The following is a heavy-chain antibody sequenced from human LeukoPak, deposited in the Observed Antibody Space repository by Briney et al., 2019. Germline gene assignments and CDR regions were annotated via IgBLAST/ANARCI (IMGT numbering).Heavy chain of an antibody. J-gene: IGHJ6*03. Sequence: PSETLSLTCAVYGGSFSGYYWSWIRQPPGNGLEWIGEINHSGSTNYNPSLKSRVTISVDTSKNQLSLKLSSVTAADTAVYYCARIYSGYDWGYYYYYMDVWGKGTTVTVSS. CDR2: INHSGST. D-gene: IGHD5-12*01. V-gene: IGHV4-34*01. CDR1: GGSFSGYY. CDR3: ARIYSGYDWGYYYYYMDV.